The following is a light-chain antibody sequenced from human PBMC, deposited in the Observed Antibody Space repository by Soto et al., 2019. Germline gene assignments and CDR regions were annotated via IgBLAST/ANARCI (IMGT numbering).Light chain of an antibody. Sequence: EIVMTQSPVTLSVSPGERVTLSCRASQSVSSNLAWYQQKPGQAPSLLIYGASSRATGIPDRFSGSGSGTDFTLTISRLDPEDFAVYYCQQYGGSPQITFGQGTRLEIK. CDR1: QSVSSN. CDR2: GAS. V-gene: IGKV3-20*01. J-gene: IGKJ5*01. CDR3: QQYGGSPQIT.